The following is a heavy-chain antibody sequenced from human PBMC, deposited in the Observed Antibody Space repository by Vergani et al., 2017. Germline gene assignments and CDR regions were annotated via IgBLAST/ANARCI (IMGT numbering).Heavy chain of an antibody. CDR1: GFTFDDYA. CDR2: ISWNSGSI. Sequence: EVQLVESGGGLVKPGGSLRLSCAASGFTFDDYAMHWVRQAPGKGLEWVSGISWNSGSIGYADSVKGRFTISRDNAKNSLYLKMNSLRAEDTALYYCAKEAVAGTYFDYWGQGTLVTVSS. CDR3: AKEAVAGTYFDY. V-gene: IGHV3-9*01. D-gene: IGHD6-19*01. J-gene: IGHJ4*02.